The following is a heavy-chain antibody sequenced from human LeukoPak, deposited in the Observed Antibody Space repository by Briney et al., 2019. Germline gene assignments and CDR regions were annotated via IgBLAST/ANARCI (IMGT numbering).Heavy chain of an antibody. CDR2: IKQDGSQK. D-gene: IGHD2-2*01. CDR3: ARMGYCSSTSCPPLTRMDV. V-gene: IGHV3-7*01. CDR1: GFTFSRYW. Sequence: GGSLRLSCAASGFTFSRYWMIWVRQAPGKGLEWVANIKQDGSQKYYVDSVRGRFTISRDNARNSLYLQMNSLRAEDTAVYYCARMGYCSSTSCPPLTRMDVWGQGTTVTVSS. J-gene: IGHJ6*02.